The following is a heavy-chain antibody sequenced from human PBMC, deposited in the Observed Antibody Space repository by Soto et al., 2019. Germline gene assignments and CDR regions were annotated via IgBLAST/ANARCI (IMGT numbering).Heavy chain of an antibody. D-gene: IGHD3-3*01. V-gene: IGHV4-34*01. J-gene: IGHJ6*02. CDR3: ARGGRFLEWLSSRTNYGMDV. Sequence: PSLKSRVTISLDTSKNQFSLKLSSVTAADTAVYYCARGGRFLEWLSSRTNYGMDVWGQGTTVTVSS.